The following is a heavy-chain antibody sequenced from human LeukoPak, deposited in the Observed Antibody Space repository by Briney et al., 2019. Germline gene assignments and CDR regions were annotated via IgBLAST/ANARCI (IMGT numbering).Heavy chain of an antibody. CDR3: ATETNGRHYDY. V-gene: IGHV3-21*06. D-gene: IGHD1-14*01. CDR2: IGPTGFDR. CDR1: GLTFSTSG. J-gene: IGHJ4*02. Sequence: PGGSLRLSCTTSGLTFSTSGFNWVRQAPGKGLEWVASIGPTGFDRYHADSIKGRFTISRDNANNFLYLQMHSLRAEDTAVYYCATETNGRHYDYWGQETLLTVSS.